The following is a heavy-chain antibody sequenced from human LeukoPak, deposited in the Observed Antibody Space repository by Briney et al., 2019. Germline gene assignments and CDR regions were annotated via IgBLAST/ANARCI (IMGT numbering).Heavy chain of an antibody. D-gene: IGHD5-12*01. CDR1: GLTFSSYS. Sequence: GGSLRLSCAASGLTFSSYSMNWVRQAPGKGLEWVSSISSSSSYIYYADSVKGRFTISRDNAKNSLYLQMNSLRAEDTAVYYCARGALWLRFAYYFDYWGQGTLVTVSS. CDR2: ISSSSSYI. V-gene: IGHV3-21*01. CDR3: ARGALWLRFAYYFDY. J-gene: IGHJ4*02.